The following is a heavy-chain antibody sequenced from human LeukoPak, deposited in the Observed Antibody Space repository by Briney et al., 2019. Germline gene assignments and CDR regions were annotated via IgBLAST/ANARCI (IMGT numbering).Heavy chain of an antibody. V-gene: IGHV1-3*03. J-gene: IGHJ4*02. CDR3: ARDSCYYDSGLGY. CDR1: GYTFTSYA. Sequence: ASVKVSCKASGYTFTSYAMHWVRQAPGQRLEWMGWINAGNGNTKYSQEFQGRVTITRDTSASTAYMELSSLRSEDMAVYYCARDSCYYDSGLGYWGQGTLVTVSS. CDR2: INAGNGNT. D-gene: IGHD3-22*01.